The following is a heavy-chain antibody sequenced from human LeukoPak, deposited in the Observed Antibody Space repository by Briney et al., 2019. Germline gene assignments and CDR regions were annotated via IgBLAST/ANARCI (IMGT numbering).Heavy chain of an antibody. CDR2: IYYSGST. J-gene: IGHJ4*02. D-gene: IGHD2-15*01. V-gene: IGHV4-59*01. CDR1: GGSISSYY. Sequence: PSETLSLTCTVSGGSISSYYWSWIRQPPGKGLEWIGYIYYSGSTNYNPSLKSRVTISVDTSKNQFSLKLSSVTAADTAVYYCARDGGYCSGGSCYDYWGQGTLVTVSS. CDR3: ARDGGYCSGGSCYDY.